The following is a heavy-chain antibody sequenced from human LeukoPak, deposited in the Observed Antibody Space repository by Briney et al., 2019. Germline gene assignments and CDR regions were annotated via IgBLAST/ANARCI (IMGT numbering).Heavy chain of an antibody. V-gene: IGHV2-5*01. Sequence: SGPTLVNPTQTLTLTCTFSGFSLSTSGVGVGWIRQPPGKALEWLALIYWNDDKRYSPSLESRLTITKDTSKNQVVLTMTNMDPVYTATYYCARRGSSLSFDFWGQGTLVTVSS. CDR3: ARRGSSLSFDF. D-gene: IGHD6-6*01. J-gene: IGHJ4*02. CDR1: GFSLSTSGVG. CDR2: IYWNDDK.